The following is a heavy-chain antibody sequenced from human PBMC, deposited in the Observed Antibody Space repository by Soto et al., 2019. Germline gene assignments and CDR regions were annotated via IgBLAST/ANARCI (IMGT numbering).Heavy chain of an antibody. J-gene: IGHJ6*03. CDR1: GFTFSNAW. CDR3: TTDEPTYYDFWSGQYYMDV. Sequence: EVQLVESGGGLVQPGGSLRLSCAASGFTFSNAWMSWVRQAPGKGLEWVGRIKSKTDGGTTDYAAPVKGRFTISRDDSKNTLYLQMNSLKTEDTAVYYCTTDEPTYYDFWSGQYYMDVWGKGTTVTVSS. V-gene: IGHV3-15*01. D-gene: IGHD3-3*01. CDR2: IKSKTDGGTT.